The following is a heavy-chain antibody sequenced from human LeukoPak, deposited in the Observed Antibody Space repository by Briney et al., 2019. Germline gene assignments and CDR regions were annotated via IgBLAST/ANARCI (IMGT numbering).Heavy chain of an antibody. CDR1: GGSISSSNW. J-gene: IGHJ3*02. CDR2: FYHSGTT. CDR3: ARRLKWGAFDI. Sequence: SETLSLTCAVSGGSISSSNWWNWVRQPPGKGLEWIGEFYHSGTTNYNPSLKSRVTISLDKSKNHFSLHLSSVTAADTAVYYCARRLKWGAFDIWGQGTMVTVSS. D-gene: IGHD7-27*01. V-gene: IGHV4-4*02.